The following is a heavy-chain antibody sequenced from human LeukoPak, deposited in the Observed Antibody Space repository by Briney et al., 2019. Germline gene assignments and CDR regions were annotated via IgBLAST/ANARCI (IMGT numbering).Heavy chain of an antibody. J-gene: IGHJ4*02. CDR3: AKDPYYYGSGSYPLSYFDY. V-gene: IGHV3-23*01. CDR1: GFTFSSYA. Sequence: PGGSLRLSCAASGFTFSSYAMSWVRQAPGKGLEWVSIISSSGDSTYYADSVQGRFTISRDNSKNTLYLQVNSLRAEDTALYYCAKDPYYYGSGSYPLSYFDYWGQGTLVTVSS. CDR2: ISSSGDST. D-gene: IGHD3-10*01.